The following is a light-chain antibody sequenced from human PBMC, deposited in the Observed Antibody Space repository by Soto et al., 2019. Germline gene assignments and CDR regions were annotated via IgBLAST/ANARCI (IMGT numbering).Light chain of an antibody. CDR2: SNN. CDR3: QSYDSSLSGYV. CDR1: SSNIGSNT. V-gene: IGLV1-44*01. Sequence: QSVLTQPPSASGTPGQRVTISCSGSSSNIGSNTVNWYQQLPGTAPKLLIYSNNQRPSGVPDRFSGSKSGTSASLAITGLQAEDEADYYCQSYDSSLSGYVSGTGSKVTVL. J-gene: IGLJ1*01.